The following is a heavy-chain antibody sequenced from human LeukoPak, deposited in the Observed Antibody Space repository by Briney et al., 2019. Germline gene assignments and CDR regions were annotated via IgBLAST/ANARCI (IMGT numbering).Heavy chain of an antibody. CDR3: ARVRSGGYQPFDY. D-gene: IGHD3-22*01. J-gene: IGHJ4*02. CDR2: IYYSGST. CDR1: GGSVSSGSYY. Sequence: PSETLSLTCTVSGGSVSSGSYYWSWIRQPPGKGLEWIGYIYYSGSTNYNPSLKSRVTISVDTSKNQFSLKLSSVTAADTAVYYCARVRSGGYQPFDYWGQGTLVTVSS. V-gene: IGHV4-61*01.